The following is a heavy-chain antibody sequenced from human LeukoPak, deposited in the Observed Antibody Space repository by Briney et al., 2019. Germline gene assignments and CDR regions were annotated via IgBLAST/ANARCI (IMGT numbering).Heavy chain of an antibody. CDR1: IYTFTDNS. V-gene: IGHV1-2*02. CDR2: INPNSGDT. Sequence: ASVKVSCKASIYTFTDNSIHWVRQAPGQGPQWMGWINPNSGDTHYARNFQDRVTLTRDTSLSTAYMELTSLRSDDTAMYYCARENSFGSGSYIFDSWGQGTLVTVSS. D-gene: IGHD3-10*01. J-gene: IGHJ4*02. CDR3: ARENSFGSGSYIFDS.